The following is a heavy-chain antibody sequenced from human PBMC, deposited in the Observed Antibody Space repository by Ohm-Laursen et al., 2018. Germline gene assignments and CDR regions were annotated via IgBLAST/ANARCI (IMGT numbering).Heavy chain of an antibody. CDR3: ARDFNWATDY. CDR2: IKIRSDYT. V-gene: IGHV1-46*01. CDR1: GYNIAYNH. J-gene: IGHJ4*02. D-gene: IGHD1-1*01. Sequence: ASVKVSCNPSGYNIAYNHMHWVRQAPGQGLEWMGIIKIRSDYTAYAQQFQGRVTMTKDTSTGTVYMELSSLRSEDTAVYYCARDFNWATDYWGQGTQVTVSS.